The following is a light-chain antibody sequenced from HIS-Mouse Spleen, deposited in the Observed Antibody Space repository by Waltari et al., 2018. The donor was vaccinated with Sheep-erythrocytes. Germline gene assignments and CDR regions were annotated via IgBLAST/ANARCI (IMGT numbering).Light chain of an antibody. V-gene: IGLV3-10*01. CDR3: YSTDSSGNHWV. Sequence: SYELTQPPSASVSPGQTARITCSGDALPKQYAYWYQQKSGQAPVLVIYEDSKRPSGIPERFSGSTSGTMATLTISGAQVEDEADYYCYSTDSSGNHWVFGGGTKLTVL. J-gene: IGLJ3*02. CDR2: EDS. CDR1: ALPKQY.